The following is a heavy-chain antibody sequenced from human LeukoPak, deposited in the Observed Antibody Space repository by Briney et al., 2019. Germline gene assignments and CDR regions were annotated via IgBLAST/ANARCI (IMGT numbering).Heavy chain of an antibody. CDR3: ASPGTPIAAAGTAPGY. CDR2: IIPILGIA. CDR1: GGTFSNYA. D-gene: IGHD6-13*01. Sequence: SVKVPCKASGGTFSNYAITWVRQAPGQGLEWMGRIIPILGIANYAQKFQGRVTITADKSTSTAYMELSSLRSEDTAVYYCASPGTPIAAAGTAPGYWGQGTLVTVSS. V-gene: IGHV1-69*04. J-gene: IGHJ4*02.